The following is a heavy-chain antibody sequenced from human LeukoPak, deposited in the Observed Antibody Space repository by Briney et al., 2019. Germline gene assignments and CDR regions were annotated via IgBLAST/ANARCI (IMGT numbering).Heavy chain of an antibody. CDR3: ARGDYSSGYYYDY. Sequence: ASVKVSCKASGYTFTGYYMHWVRQATGQGLEWMGWMNPNSGNTGYAQKFQGRVTMTRNTSISTAYMELSSLRSEDTAVYYCARGDYSSGYYYDYWGQGTLVTVSS. CDR2: MNPNSGNT. V-gene: IGHV1-8*02. D-gene: IGHD3-22*01. CDR1: GYTFTGYY. J-gene: IGHJ4*02.